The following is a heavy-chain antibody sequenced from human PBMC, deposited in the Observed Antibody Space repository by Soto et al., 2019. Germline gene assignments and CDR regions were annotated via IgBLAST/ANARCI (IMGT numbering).Heavy chain of an antibody. D-gene: IGHD6-13*01. Sequence: QVQLVQSGAEVKKPGASVKVSCKASGYTFTSYDINWVRQATGQGLEWMGWMNPNSGNTGYAQKFQGRVTMTRNTPXXXTXLELSSRRSEDTAVYYCARRGYSSSWYYYYYSGMDVWGQGTTVTVSS. CDR1: GYTFTSYD. J-gene: IGHJ6*02. CDR3: ARRGYSSSWYYYYYSGMDV. V-gene: IGHV1-8*01. CDR2: MNPNSGNT.